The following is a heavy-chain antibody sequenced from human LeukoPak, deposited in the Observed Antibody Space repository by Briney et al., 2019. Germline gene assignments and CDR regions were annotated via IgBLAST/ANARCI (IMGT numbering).Heavy chain of an antibody. CDR1: GFTLYSYS. CDR3: AKGVVAFDI. CDR2: ISGSGGST. J-gene: IGHJ3*02. Sequence: GSPRLLFSGSGFTLYSYSLSWVRQAPGKGLEWVSAISGSGGSTYYADSVKGRFTISRDNSKNTLYLQMNSLRAEDTAVYYCAKGVVAFDIWGQGTMVTVSS. V-gene: IGHV3-23*01. D-gene: IGHD2-21*01.